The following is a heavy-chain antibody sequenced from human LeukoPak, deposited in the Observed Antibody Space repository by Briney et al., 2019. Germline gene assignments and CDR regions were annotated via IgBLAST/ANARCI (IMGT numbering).Heavy chain of an antibody. CDR2: ISYDGSNK. CDR1: GFTFSSYA. CDR3: ARDNYYGSGTGDY. J-gene: IGHJ4*02. Sequence: GGSLRLSCAASGFTFSSYAMHWVRQAPGKGLEWVAVISYDGSNKYYADSVKGRFTISRDNSKNTLYLQMNSLRAEDTAVYYCARDNYYGSGTGDYWGQGTLVTVSS. V-gene: IGHV3-30-3*01. D-gene: IGHD3-10*01.